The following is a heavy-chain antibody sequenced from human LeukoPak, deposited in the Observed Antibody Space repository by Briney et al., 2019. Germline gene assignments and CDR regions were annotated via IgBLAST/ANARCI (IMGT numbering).Heavy chain of an antibody. Sequence: PSETLSLTCAVSGYSISSCYYWGWIRHPPGKGLEWMESITRSGSTYYNPSLRSRVSISVDTSKNKFSLKVISVTATDTAVYFWARGVEVGVYWGQGTLVMVSS. CDR1: GYSISSCYY. D-gene: IGHD1-1*01. V-gene: IGHV4-38-2*01. CDR3: ARGVEVGVY. J-gene: IGHJ4*02. CDR2: ITRSGST.